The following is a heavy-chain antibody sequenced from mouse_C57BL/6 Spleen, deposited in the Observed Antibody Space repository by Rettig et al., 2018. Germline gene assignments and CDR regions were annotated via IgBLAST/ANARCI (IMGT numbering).Heavy chain of an antibody. Sequence: QVQLQQPGAELVKPGASVKLSCKASGYTFTSYWMQWIKQRPGQGLEWIGEIDPSDSYTNYNRNFKDKATLTVDTSSSTAYMQLSSLTSGDSAVYYCASYDFDYWGQGTTLTVSS. CDR2: IDPSDSYT. CDR3: ASYDFDY. J-gene: IGHJ2*01. CDR1: GYTFTSYW. D-gene: IGHD2-12*01. V-gene: IGHV1-50*01.